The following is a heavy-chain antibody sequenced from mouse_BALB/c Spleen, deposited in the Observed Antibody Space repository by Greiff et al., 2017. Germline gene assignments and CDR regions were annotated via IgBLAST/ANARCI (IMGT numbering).Heavy chain of an antibody. CDR1: GFTFSSYA. V-gene: IGHV5-6-5*01. CDR3: ARGYDYPYWYFDV. CDR2: ISSGGST. Sequence: EVKLVESGGGLVKPGGSLKLSCAASGFTFSSYAMSWVRQTPEKRLEWVASISSGGSTYYPDSVKGRFTISRDNARNILYLQMSSLRSEDTAMYYCARGYDYPYWYFDVWGAGTTVTVSS. J-gene: IGHJ1*01. D-gene: IGHD2-4*01.